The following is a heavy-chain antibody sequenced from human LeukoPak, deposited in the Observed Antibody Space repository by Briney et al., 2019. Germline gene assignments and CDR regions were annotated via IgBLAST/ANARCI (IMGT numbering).Heavy chain of an antibody. J-gene: IGHJ5*02. D-gene: IGHD1-14*01. Sequence: SGGSLRLSCAASGFTFSSYPMSWVRQTPGKGLEWVSGISGSGDSTYYADSVKGRFTISRDNSKNTLYLQMNSLRAEDTAVYYCAKEPPGGFNWFDPWGQGTLVTVSS. CDR3: AKEPPGGFNWFDP. CDR2: ISGSGDST. CDR1: GFTFSSYP. V-gene: IGHV3-23*01.